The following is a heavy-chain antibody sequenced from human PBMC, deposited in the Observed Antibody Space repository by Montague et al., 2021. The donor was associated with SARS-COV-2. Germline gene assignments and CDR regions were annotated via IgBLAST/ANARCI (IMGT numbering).Heavy chain of an antibody. CDR1: GGSFSGYY. Sequence: SETLSLTCAVYGGSFSGYYWSWIRQPPGKGLEWIGEINHSGSTNYNPSLKSRVTISVDTSKNQFSLKLSSVTAADTAVYYCARDRYSSSWYGERRNWFDPWGQGTLVTVSS. CDR2: INHSGST. J-gene: IGHJ5*02. CDR3: ARDRYSSSWYGERRNWFDP. D-gene: IGHD6-13*01. V-gene: IGHV4-34*01.